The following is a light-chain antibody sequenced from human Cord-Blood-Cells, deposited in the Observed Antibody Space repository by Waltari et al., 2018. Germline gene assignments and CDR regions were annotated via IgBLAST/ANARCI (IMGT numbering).Light chain of an antibody. V-gene: IGLV2-8*01. CDR3: SSYAGSNNLV. CDR1: SSSVGDYNY. J-gene: IGLJ2*01. Sequence: SALTQPPSASGPPGQSVTFPCTGTSSSVGDYNYVSWYQQHPGKAPKLMIYEVSKRPSGVPDRFSGSKSGNTASLTVSVLQAEDEADYYCSSYAGSNNLVFGGGTKLTVL. CDR2: EVS.